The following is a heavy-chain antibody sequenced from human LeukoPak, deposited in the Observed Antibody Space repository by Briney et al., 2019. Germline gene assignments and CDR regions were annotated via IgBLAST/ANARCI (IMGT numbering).Heavy chain of an antibody. CDR1: GFTFSHYS. V-gene: IGHV3-21*04. CDR3: AVYCTRTTCKGFDH. D-gene: IGHD2-2*01. Sequence: GGSLRLSCAASGFTFSHYSMNWVRQAPGKGLEWVSSISASSSFIYYADSLKGRFTISRDNAKNSLYLQMSSLRGEDTAVYYCAVYCTRTTCKGFDHWGQGTLVIVSS. CDR2: ISASSSFI. J-gene: IGHJ4*02.